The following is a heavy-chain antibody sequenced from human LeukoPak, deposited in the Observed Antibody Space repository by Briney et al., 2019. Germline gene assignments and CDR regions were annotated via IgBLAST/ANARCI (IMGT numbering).Heavy chain of an antibody. CDR2: INWNGGSP. CDR3: ARDNYGDYAGAFDI. D-gene: IGHD4-17*01. Sequence: PGGSLRLSCAASGFTFDDYAMSWVRQAPGKGLEWVSSINWNGGSPGYADSVKGRFTISRDNAKNSLYLQMNSLRAEDTALYYCARDNYGDYAGAFDIWGQGTMVTVSS. V-gene: IGHV3-20*04. J-gene: IGHJ3*02. CDR1: GFTFDDYA.